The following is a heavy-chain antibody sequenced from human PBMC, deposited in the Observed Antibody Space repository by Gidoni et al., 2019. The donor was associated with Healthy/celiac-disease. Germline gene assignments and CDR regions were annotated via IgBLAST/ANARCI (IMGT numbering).Heavy chain of an antibody. V-gene: IGHV1-69*01. Sequence: QVQLVQSGAEVKKPGSSVKVSCKASGGTFSSYATSWVRQAPGQGLEWMGGIIPIFGTANYAQKFQGRVTITADESTSTAYMELSSLRSEDTAVYYCASIVGAARPSALGYYGMDVWGQGTTVTVSS. CDR3: ASIVGAARPSALGYYGMDV. J-gene: IGHJ6*02. D-gene: IGHD6-6*01. CDR2: IIPIFGTA. CDR1: GGTFSSYA.